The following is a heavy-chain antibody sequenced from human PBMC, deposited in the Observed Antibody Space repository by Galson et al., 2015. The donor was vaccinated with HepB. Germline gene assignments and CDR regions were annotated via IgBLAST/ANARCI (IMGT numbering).Heavy chain of an antibody. D-gene: IGHD6-19*01. CDR3: ARGAAGALNYFDY. J-gene: IGHJ4*02. Sequence: SLRLSCAASGFTVSSNYMSWVRQAPGKGLEWVSVIYSGGSTYYADSVKGRFTISRHNSKNTLYLQMNSLRAEDTAVYYCARGAAGALNYFDYWGQGTLVTVSS. CDR2: IYSGGST. V-gene: IGHV3-53*04. CDR1: GFTVSSNY.